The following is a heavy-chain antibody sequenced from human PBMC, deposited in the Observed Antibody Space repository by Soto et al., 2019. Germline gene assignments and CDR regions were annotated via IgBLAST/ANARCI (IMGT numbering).Heavy chain of an antibody. D-gene: IGHD2-2*01. CDR2: VSWNSGTV. CDR3: AKGFCSSAKCYTYSYMDV. V-gene: IGHV3-9*01. Sequence: EVQLVESGGTLVQPGRSLRLSCAASGFSFDEYAMHWVRQVPGKGLEWVSGVSWNSGTVGYGASVKGRFTISRDNDKNSLYLQMNSLRAEDTAMYYCAKGFCSSAKCYTYSYMDVWGKGTAVTVSS. J-gene: IGHJ6*03. CDR1: GFSFDEYA.